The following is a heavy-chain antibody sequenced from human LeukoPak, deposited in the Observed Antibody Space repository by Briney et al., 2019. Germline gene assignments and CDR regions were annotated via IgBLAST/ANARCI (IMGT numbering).Heavy chain of an antibody. CDR3: SRIEDFGVVVVPNDY. J-gene: IGHJ4*02. CDR1: GFTFSSYW. D-gene: IGHD2-15*01. CDR2: IRSKAYNYAT. V-gene: IGHV3-73*01. Sequence: GGSLRLSCAASGFTFSSYWMSWVRQASGKGLEWVGRIRSKAYNYATAYAASVKDRFSISRDDSKNTAYLQMNSLKTEDTAVYYCSRIEDFGVVVVPNDYWGQGTLVTVSS.